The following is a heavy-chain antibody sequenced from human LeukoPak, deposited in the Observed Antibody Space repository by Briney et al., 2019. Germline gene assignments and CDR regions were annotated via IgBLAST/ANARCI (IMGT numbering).Heavy chain of an antibody. CDR2: IRYDGSDK. J-gene: IGHJ4*02. CDR1: VFTLSYYG. CDR3: ARALSSTTGWYYFDH. Sequence: GRSLRLSCAASVFTLSYYGMHWVRQAPGKGLEWVAFIRYDGSDKYYADSVKGRFTISRDNSKNTLDLHMNSLRAEDTAVYYCARALSSTTGWYYFDHWGQGTLVTVSS. V-gene: IGHV3-33*01. D-gene: IGHD6-19*01.